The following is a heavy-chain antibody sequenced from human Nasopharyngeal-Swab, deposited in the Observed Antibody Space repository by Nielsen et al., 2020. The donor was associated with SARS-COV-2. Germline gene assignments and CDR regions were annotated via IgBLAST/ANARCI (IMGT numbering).Heavy chain of an antibody. CDR3: ARAHPGYSSSWYDYYYYYMDV. Sequence: SVKVSCKASGGTFSSYAISWVRQAPEQGLEWMGGIIPIFGTANYAQKFQGRVTITADKSTSTAYMELSSLRSEDTAVYYCARAHPGYSSSWYDYYYYYMDVWGKGTTVTVSS. J-gene: IGHJ6*03. D-gene: IGHD6-13*01. CDR2: IIPIFGTA. V-gene: IGHV1-69*06. CDR1: GGTFSSYA.